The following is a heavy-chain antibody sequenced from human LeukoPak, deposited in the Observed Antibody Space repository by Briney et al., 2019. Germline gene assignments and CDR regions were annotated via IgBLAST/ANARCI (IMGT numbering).Heavy chain of an antibody. J-gene: IGHJ4*02. CDR3: ARPEYSTSSGPDY. D-gene: IGHD6-6*01. V-gene: IGHV5-51*01. Sequence: GESLKISCQSSGYRFTSYWIAWVRQMPGKCLEWMGLIYPSDSDTRYSPSFQGQVTISADKSISTAYLQWSSLKASDTAMYYCARPEYSTSSGPDYWGQGTLVTVSS. CDR2: IYPSDSDT. CDR1: GYRFTSYW.